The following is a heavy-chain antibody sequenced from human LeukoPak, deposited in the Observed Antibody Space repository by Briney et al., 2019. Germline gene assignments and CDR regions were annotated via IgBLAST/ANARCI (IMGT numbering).Heavy chain of an antibody. CDR3: TPALSPIIGTTDNDY. CDR2: ITYDGYYK. J-gene: IGHJ4*02. CDR1: GFTFTSFG. V-gene: IGHV3-30*03. D-gene: IGHD1-7*01. Sequence: GTSLRLSCAASGFTFTSFGMHWVRQAPGKGLEWVALITYDGYYKYYSDSVKGRFTISSDTSKNTLYLQMNSLKTEDTAVYYCTPALSPIIGTTDNDYWGQGTLVTVSS.